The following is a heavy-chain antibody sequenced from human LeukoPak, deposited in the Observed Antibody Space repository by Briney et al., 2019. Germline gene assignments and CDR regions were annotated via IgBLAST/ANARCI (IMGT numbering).Heavy chain of an antibody. CDR1: GGSFSGYY. Sequence: SETLSLTCAVYGGSFSGYYWSWIRQPPGKGLEWIGEINHSGSTNYNPSLKSRVTISVDTSKNQFSLKLSSVTAADTAVYYCARGDYALRSWGQGTLVTVSS. J-gene: IGHJ5*02. D-gene: IGHD4-17*01. CDR2: INHSGST. V-gene: IGHV4-34*01. CDR3: ARGDYALRS.